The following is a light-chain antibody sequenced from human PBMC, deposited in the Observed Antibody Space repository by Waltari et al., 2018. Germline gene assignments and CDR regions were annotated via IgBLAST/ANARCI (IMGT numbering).Light chain of an antibody. J-gene: IGKJ2*01. CDR1: QDIDDE. Sequence: ETTLTQSPAFMSATPRDKVNISCRASQDIDDEMNWCQQKPGEGAIFIIQEATTLVPGIPPRFSGSGYGTDFTLTINNIQSEDVASYFCLEHDNFPTHTFGQGTKLEIK. CDR2: EAT. V-gene: IGKV5-2*01. CDR3: LEHDNFPTHT.